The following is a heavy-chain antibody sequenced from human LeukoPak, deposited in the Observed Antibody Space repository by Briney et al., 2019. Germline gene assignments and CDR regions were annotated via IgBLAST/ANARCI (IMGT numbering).Heavy chain of an antibody. J-gene: IGHJ4*02. V-gene: IGHV3-7*01. CDR1: GFTFSGYW. CDR2: IDEDGSEK. CDR3: ASSGSYRFDY. D-gene: IGHD1-26*01. Sequence: PGGSLRLSRAASGFTFSGYWMGWVRQAPEKGLEWVANIDEDGSEKYYVDSVKGRFTISRDNAKNSLYLQMNSLRDEDTAVYYCASSGSYRFDYWGQGTLVTVSS.